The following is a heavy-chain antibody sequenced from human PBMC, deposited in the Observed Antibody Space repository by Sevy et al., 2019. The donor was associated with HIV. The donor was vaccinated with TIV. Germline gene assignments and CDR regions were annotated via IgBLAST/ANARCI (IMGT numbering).Heavy chain of an antibody. D-gene: IGHD4-17*01. Sequence: SETLSLTCTVSGGSVSRSTYYRGWIRQPPGKGLEWIGSIYYSGSTYYNPSLKSRVTISVDTSKNQFSLKLSSVTAADTAVYYCARHSSMTTVTMNYWGQGTLVTVSS. CDR1: GGSVSRSTYY. V-gene: IGHV4-39*01. J-gene: IGHJ4*02. CDR2: IYYSGST. CDR3: ARHSSMTTVTMNY.